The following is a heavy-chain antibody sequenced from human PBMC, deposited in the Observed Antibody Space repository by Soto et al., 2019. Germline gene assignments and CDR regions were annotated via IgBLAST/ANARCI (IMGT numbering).Heavy chain of an antibody. D-gene: IGHD2-15*01. Sequence: SETLSLTCAVYGGSFSGYYWSWIRQPPGKGLEWIGEINHSGSTNYNPSLKSRVTISVDTSKNQFSLKLSSVTAADTAVYYCARGWGSGGSWLSYWGQGTLVTVSS. V-gene: IGHV4-34*01. CDR2: INHSGST. CDR1: GGSFSGYY. J-gene: IGHJ4*02. CDR3: ARGWGSGGSWLSY.